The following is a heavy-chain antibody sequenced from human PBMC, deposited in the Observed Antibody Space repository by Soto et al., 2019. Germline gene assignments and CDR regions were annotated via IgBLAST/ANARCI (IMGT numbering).Heavy chain of an antibody. Sequence: ASVKVSCKASGYNISSYDIIWVRQAAGQGLEWMGWMDPNRGHSDSVQNFRGRVTMTTNISASTAYMELSGLRSDDTGVYYCARGQQWLVLPDYWGQGTLVTVSS. D-gene: IGHD6-19*01. CDR2: MDPNRGHS. J-gene: IGHJ4*02. V-gene: IGHV1-8*01. CDR3: ARGQQWLVLPDY. CDR1: GYNISSYD.